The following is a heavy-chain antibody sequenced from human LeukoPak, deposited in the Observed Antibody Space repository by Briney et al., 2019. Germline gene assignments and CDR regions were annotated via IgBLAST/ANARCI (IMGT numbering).Heavy chain of an antibody. Sequence: GGSLRLSCAGSGFIFSSYSMGWVRQAPGKGLEFVAHLKESGIEKEYVDSVEGRFTISRDNGKNSLYLQINSLRAEDTALYFCARWRGAQSEFDYWGQGTHVIVSS. CDR2: LKESGIEK. D-gene: IGHD3-3*01. V-gene: IGHV3-7*01. J-gene: IGHJ4*02. CDR1: GFIFSSYS. CDR3: ARWRGAQSEFDY.